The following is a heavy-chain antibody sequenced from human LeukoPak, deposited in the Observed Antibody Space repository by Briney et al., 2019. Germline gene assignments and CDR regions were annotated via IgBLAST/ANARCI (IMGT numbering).Heavy chain of an antibody. V-gene: IGHV3-30*01. J-gene: IGHJ4*02. CDR2: ISYDGSSK. Sequence: GRSLRLSCAASGFTFSSYAMHWVRQAPGKGLEWVAVISYDGSSKYYADSVKGRFTISRDNSKNTLYLQMNSLRAEDTAVYYCARDPPTFDYWGQGTLVTVSS. CDR3: ARDPPTFDY. CDR1: GFTFSSYA.